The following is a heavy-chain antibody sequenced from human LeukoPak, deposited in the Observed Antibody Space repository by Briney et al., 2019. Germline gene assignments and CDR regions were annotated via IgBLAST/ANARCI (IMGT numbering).Heavy chain of an antibody. D-gene: IGHD2-21*02. V-gene: IGHV1-18*01. CDR3: ARFYAYCGGDCYSEYYFDY. CDR2: ISAYNGNT. J-gene: IGHJ4*02. CDR1: GYTFTSYG. Sequence: ASVKVSCKASGYTFTSYGISWVRQAPGQGLEWMGWISAYNGNTNYAQKLQGRVIMTTDTSTSTAYMELRSLRSDDTAVYYCARFYAYCGGDCYSEYYFDYWGQGTLVTVSS.